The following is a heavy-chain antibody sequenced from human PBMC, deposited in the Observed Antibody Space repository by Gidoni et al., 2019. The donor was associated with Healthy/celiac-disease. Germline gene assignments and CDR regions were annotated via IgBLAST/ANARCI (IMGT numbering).Heavy chain of an antibody. J-gene: IGHJ5*02. V-gene: IGHV3-53*01. CDR1: GFTVSRNY. CDR3: ARGQGMTTVTTSTAVGLFDP. D-gene: IGHD4-17*01. CDR2: IYSGGST. Sequence: EVQLVESGGGLIQPGGSLRLSCAASGFTVSRNYMSWVRQSPGKGLEWVSVIYSGGSTYYADSVKCRFTISRDNSKNTLYLQMNSLRAEDTAVYYCARGQGMTTVTTSTAVGLFDPWGQGTLVTVSS.